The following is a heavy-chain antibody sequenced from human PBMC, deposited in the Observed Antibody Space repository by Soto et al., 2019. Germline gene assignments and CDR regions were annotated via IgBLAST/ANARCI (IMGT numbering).Heavy chain of an antibody. CDR3: ARERPDGSRLDP. CDR2: IYYSGST. D-gene: IGHD6-13*01. CDR1: GGSISSGDYY. V-gene: IGHV4-30-4*01. Sequence: PSETLSLTCTVSGGSISSGDYYWSWIRQPPGKGLEGIGYIYYSGSTYYNPSLKSRVTISVDTSKNQFSLKLSSVTAAATAVYYCARERPDGSRLDPWGQGTLVTVSS. J-gene: IGHJ5*02.